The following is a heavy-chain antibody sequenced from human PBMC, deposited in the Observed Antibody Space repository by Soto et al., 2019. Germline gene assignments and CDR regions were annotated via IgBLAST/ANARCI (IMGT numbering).Heavy chain of an antibody. CDR1: GGSIRTSRYY. V-gene: IGHV4-39*01. D-gene: IGHD6-13*01. Sequence: SETLSLTCTVSGGSIRTSRYYWGWIRQPPGKGLEWIGRIYYSGSTYYNPSLQSRVTISVDTSKNQFSLKLSSVTAADTAVYYCARQGRSSSSRYFDYWGQGTVVTVS. J-gene: IGHJ4*02. CDR3: ARQGRSSSSRYFDY. CDR2: IYYSGST.